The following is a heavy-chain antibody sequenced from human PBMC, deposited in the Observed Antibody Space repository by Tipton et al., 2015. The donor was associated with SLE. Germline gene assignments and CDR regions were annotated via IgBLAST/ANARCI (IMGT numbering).Heavy chain of an antibody. CDR2: IYYSGST. D-gene: IGHD2-15*01. Sequence: TLSLTCTVSGGSISSSSYYWGWIRQPPGKGLEWIGSIYYSGSTYYNPSLKSRVTISVDTSKNQFSLKLSSVTAADTAVYYCARGAGSGGDFDYWGQGTLVTVSS. J-gene: IGHJ4*02. CDR3: ARGAGSGGDFDY. V-gene: IGHV4-39*07. CDR1: GGSISSSSYY.